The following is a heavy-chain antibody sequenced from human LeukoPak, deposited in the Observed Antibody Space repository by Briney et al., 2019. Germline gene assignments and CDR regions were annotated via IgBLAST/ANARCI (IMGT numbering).Heavy chain of an antibody. Sequence: PGGSLRLSCAGSGFSLSDYSMNWVRQAPGKGLEWVSYVNSGFNNIYYADSVKGRFTISRDNAKNTLYLQMNSLRAEDTAVYYCAREYYDFWSGYGGYYYYYYMDVWGKGTTVTVS. CDR1: GFSLSDYS. J-gene: IGHJ6*03. CDR2: VNSGFNNI. D-gene: IGHD3-3*01. CDR3: AREYYDFWSGYGGYYYYYYMDV. V-gene: IGHV3-48*01.